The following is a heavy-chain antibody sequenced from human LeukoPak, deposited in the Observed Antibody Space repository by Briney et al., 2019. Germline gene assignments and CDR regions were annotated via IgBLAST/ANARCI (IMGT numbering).Heavy chain of an antibody. CDR2: MNPNSGNT. V-gene: IGHV1-8*01. D-gene: IGHD6-13*01. CDR1: GYTFTSYTFTSYD. J-gene: IGHJ4*02. Sequence: VASAKVSCKASGYTFTSYTFTSYDINWVRQATGQGLEWMGWMNPNSGNTGYAQKFQGRVTMTRNTSITTAYMELSSLRSEDTAVYYCARAAGTSDDYWGQGTLVTVSS. CDR3: ARAAGTSDDY.